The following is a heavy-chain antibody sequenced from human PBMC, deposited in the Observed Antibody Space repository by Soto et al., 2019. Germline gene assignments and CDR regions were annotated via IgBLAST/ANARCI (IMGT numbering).Heavy chain of an antibody. J-gene: IGHJ4*02. CDR2: IIPILGIA. CDR1: GGTFSSYT. Sequence: GASVKVSCKASGGTFSSYTISWVRQAPGQELEWMGRIIPILGIANYAQKFQGRVTITADKSTSTAYMELSSLRSEDTAVYYCARDLGRYCSGGSCYSTHFDYWGQGTLVTVSS. D-gene: IGHD2-15*01. CDR3: ARDLGRYCSGGSCYSTHFDY. V-gene: IGHV1-69*04.